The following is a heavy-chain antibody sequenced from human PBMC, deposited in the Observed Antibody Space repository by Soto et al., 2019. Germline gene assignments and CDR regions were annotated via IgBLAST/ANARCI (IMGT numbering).Heavy chain of an antibody. Sequence: EVQLLESGGGLVQPGGSLRLSCAVSGFTFRNYAMTWVRQAPGKGLEWVSGISGSGGGTYYAGSVKGRFTISRDNSRNTLDLEMTSLRADDTAVYYCAKGAGSGTYSKPPRDALDIWGQGTKVNVSS. D-gene: IGHD3-10*01. CDR1: GFTFRNYA. V-gene: IGHV3-23*01. CDR2: ISGSGGGT. J-gene: IGHJ3*02. CDR3: AKGAGSGTYSKPPRDALDI.